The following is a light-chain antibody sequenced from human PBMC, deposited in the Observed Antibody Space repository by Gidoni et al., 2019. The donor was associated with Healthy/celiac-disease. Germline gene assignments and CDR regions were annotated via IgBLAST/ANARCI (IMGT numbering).Light chain of an antibody. CDR1: ALPKQY. CDR2: KDS. J-gene: IGLJ2*01. V-gene: IGLV3-25*02. Sequence: SYELTPPPSVSVSPGQTARITCSGDALPKQYAYWYQQKPGQAPVLVIYKDSERPSGIPERFSGSSSGTTVTLTISRVQAEDEADYYCQSADSSGTYEVFGGGTKLTVL. CDR3: QSADSSGTYEV.